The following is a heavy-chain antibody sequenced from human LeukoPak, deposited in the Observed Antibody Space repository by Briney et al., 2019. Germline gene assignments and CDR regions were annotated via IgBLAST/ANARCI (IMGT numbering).Heavy chain of an antibody. Sequence: GGSLRLSCAASGFTFSSYGMHWVRQAPGKGLEWVAVIWYDGSNKYYADSVKGRFTISRDNSKNTLYLQMNSLRAEDTAVYYCARKDVDTAIFSGHWFDPWGQGTLVTVSS. J-gene: IGHJ5*02. D-gene: IGHD5-18*01. CDR1: GFTFSSYG. V-gene: IGHV3-33*01. CDR2: IWYDGSNK. CDR3: ARKDVDTAIFSGHWFDP.